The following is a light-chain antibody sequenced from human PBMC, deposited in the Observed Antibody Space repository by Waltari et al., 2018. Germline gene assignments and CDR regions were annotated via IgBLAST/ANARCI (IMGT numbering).Light chain of an antibody. V-gene: IGLV1-44*01. CDR1: SSTTERNN. CDR2: SNQ. Sequence: SVLTHPPSVSGTPGQSITITCSVISSTTERNNVNCYQQLPGTAPKPPIYSNQYRPPGVPDRVSGSKSGTSASLAINGLQSEDEADYYCAAWDDSLNVVLFGGGTKVTVL. CDR3: AAWDDSLNVVL. J-gene: IGLJ2*01.